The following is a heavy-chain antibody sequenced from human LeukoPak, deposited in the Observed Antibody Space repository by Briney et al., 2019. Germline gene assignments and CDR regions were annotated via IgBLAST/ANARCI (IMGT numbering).Heavy chain of an antibody. Sequence: PSETLSLTCAVSGGSISSYYWSWIRQPPGKGLEWIGNIYYSGSTNNSPSLKSRVTISLDTSKNQFSLNLSSVTAADTAVYYCAREMYDYVWGSPTPSYYFDYWGQGTLVTVSS. V-gene: IGHV4-59*01. J-gene: IGHJ4*02. D-gene: IGHD3-16*01. CDR3: AREMYDYVWGSPTPSYYFDY. CDR1: GGSISSYY. CDR2: IYYSGST.